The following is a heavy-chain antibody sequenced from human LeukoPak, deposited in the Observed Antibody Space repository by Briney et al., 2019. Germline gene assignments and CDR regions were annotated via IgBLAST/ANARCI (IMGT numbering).Heavy chain of an antibody. CDR2: INGDESNT. Sequence: PGGSLRLSCAASGFTFSSYWMHWVRQAPGKGLVWVSLINGDESNTNYADSVKGRFTISRDNAKNSLYLQMNSLRAEDTAVYYCASRYDILTGRDAFDIWGQGTMVTVSS. CDR1: GFTFSSYW. D-gene: IGHD3-9*01. CDR3: ASRYDILTGRDAFDI. V-gene: IGHV3-74*01. J-gene: IGHJ3*02.